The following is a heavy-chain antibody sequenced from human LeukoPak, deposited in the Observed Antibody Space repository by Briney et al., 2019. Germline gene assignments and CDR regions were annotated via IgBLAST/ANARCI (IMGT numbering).Heavy chain of an antibody. D-gene: IGHD3-22*01. CDR2: INTSIGDS. CDR3: ARHSYDSSGYGWFDP. Sequence: ASVKVSCKASGYSFTGYHIHWVRQAPGQGLEWMGCINTSIGDSIYAKKFKGRVTMTRDTSITTAYMEVASLRSDDTAVYYCARHSYDSSGYGWFDPWGQGTLVTVSS. CDR1: GYSFTGYH. J-gene: IGHJ5*02. V-gene: IGHV1-2*02.